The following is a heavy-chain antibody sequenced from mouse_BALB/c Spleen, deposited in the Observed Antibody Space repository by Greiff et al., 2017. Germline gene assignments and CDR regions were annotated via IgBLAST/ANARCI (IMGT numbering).Heavy chain of an antibody. Sequence: VQLQQSGAELVRPGTSVKVSCKASGYAFTNYLIEWVKQRPGQGLEWIGVINPGSGGTNYNEKFKGKATLTADKSSSTAYMQLSSLTSDDSAVYFCARSGGPLYYAMDYGGQRTSVTGSS. J-gene: IGHJ4*01. CDR3: ARSGGPLYYAMDY. CDR2: INPGSGGT. V-gene: IGHV1-54*01. D-gene: IGHD3-1*01. CDR1: GYAFTNYL.